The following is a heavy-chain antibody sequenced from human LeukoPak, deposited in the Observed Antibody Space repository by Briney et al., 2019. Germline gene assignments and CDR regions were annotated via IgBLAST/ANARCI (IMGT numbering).Heavy chain of an antibody. Sequence: PGGSLRLSCAASGFTFSTHTMAWVRQAPGKGLERVSYISGSTIVIYYADSVKGRFTISRDNAKNSLYLQMNSLRTEDTAIYYCARGLYYIDLWGNGTAVTVS. CDR3: ARGLYYIDL. J-gene: IGHJ6*03. CDR1: GFTFSTHT. V-gene: IGHV3-48*01. CDR2: ISGSTIVI.